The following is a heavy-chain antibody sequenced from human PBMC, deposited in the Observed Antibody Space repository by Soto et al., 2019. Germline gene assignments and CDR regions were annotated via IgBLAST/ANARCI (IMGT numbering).Heavy chain of an antibody. Sequence: QVQLQQWGAGLLKPSETLSLTCAVYGGSFSGYYWTWIRQPPGTGLEWIGEINHSGSTNYNPSLKSRVTVSVDTSKNQFSLKLTSVTAADTAVYYWARDNITGLFDYWGQGTLVTVSS. CDR3: ARDNITGLFDY. V-gene: IGHV4-34*01. CDR1: GGSFSGYY. CDR2: INHSGST. J-gene: IGHJ4*02. D-gene: IGHD2-8*02.